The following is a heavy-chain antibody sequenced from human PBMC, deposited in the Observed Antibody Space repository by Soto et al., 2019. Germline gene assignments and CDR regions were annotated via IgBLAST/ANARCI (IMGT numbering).Heavy chain of an antibody. Sequence: QVQLQESGPGLVKPSGTLSLTCDISGASINSTYWWTWVRQSPAKGLEWFGEIDQSGGFSSNPPLKSSVNLSVDRSENHFSVRLTSGTAADTAVYYCARIGVPQGLPRNRAPFDYWGQGTLVTVSS. CDR1: GASINSTYW. D-gene: IGHD6-19*01. CDR2: IDQSGGF. V-gene: IGHV4-4*02. CDR3: ARIGVPQGLPRNRAPFDY. J-gene: IGHJ4*02.